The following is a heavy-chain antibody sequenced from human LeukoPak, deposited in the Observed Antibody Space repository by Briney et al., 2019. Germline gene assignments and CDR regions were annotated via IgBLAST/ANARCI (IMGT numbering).Heavy chain of an antibody. D-gene: IGHD1-14*01. J-gene: IGHJ4*02. V-gene: IGHV5-51*01. CDR2: IFPGDSET. Sequence: PGESLQISCKTSGYSFTTDWIGWVRPMPGKGLEWMRLIFPGDSETRYSPSFQGHVTISADKSISTAYLHWSSLRASDTAKYYCAKVTGATFYFDDWGQGTLVTDSS. CDR1: GYSFTTDW. CDR3: AKVTGATFYFDD.